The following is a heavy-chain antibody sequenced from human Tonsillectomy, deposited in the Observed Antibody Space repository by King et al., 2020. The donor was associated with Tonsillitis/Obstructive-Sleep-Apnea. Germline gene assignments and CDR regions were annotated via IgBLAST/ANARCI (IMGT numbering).Heavy chain of an antibody. Sequence: VQLPQWGAGLLKPSETLSLTCAVYGGSFSGYYWSWLRQPPGKGLEWIGEINHSGSTNYNPSLKSRVTISVDTSKNQFSLKLSSVTAADTAVYYCARGRSNRVVIWRYYFDYWGQGTLVTVSS. D-gene: IGHD3-3*01. CDR1: GGSFSGYY. J-gene: IGHJ4*02. CDR3: ARGRSNRVVIWRYYFDY. V-gene: IGHV4-34*01. CDR2: INHSGST.